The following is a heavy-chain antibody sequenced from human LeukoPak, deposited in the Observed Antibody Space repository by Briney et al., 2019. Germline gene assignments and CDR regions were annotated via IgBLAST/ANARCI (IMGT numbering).Heavy chain of an antibody. Sequence: PSETLSLTCTVSGGSISSSSYYWSWIRQPAGKGLEWIGRIYTSGSTNYNPSLKSRVTMSVDTSKNQFSLKLSSVTAADTAVYYCARVDGELVVAAAMPAFDLPPPYYYYMDVWGKGTTVTVSS. D-gene: IGHD2-2*01. CDR1: GGSISSSSYY. V-gene: IGHV4-61*02. CDR3: ARVDGELVVAAAMPAFDLPPPYYYYMDV. J-gene: IGHJ6*03. CDR2: IYTSGST.